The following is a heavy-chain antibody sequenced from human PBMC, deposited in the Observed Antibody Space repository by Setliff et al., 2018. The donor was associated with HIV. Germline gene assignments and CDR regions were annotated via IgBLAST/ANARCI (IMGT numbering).Heavy chain of an antibody. CDR3: GKDRTDVAATIANC. D-gene: IGHD5-12*01. J-gene: IGHJ4*02. V-gene: IGHV3-30*02. Sequence: LRLSCAASGFTFSNSGIHWVRQAPGKGLEWVAFIRYDGIIEHYRDSVRGRFTISRDNSKNTVYLQMNSLRAEDTAVYYCGKDRTDVAATIANCWGQGTLVTVS. CDR1: GFTFSNSG. CDR2: IRYDGIIE.